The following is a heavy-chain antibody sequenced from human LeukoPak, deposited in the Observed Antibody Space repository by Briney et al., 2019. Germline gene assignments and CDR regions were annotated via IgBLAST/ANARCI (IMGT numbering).Heavy chain of an antibody. D-gene: IGHD1-26*01. CDR3: ASQYSGSPSDY. Sequence: SETLSLTCAAYGGSFSGYYWSWIRQPPGKGLEWIGEINHSGSTNYNPSLKSRVTISVDTSKNQFSLKLSSVTAADTAVYYCASQYSGSPSDYWGQGTLVTVSS. V-gene: IGHV4-34*01. CDR2: INHSGST. J-gene: IGHJ4*02. CDR1: GGSFSGYY.